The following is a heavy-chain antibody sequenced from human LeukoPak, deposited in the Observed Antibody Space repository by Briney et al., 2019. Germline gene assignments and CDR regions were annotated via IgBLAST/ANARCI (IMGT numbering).Heavy chain of an antibody. CDR2: INPNSGGT. J-gene: IGHJ5*02. CDR1: GYTFTGYY. Sequence: ASVKVSCKASGYTFTGYYMHWVRQAPGQGLEWMGWINPNSGGTNYAQKFQGRVTMTRDTSISTAYMGLSSLRSEDTAVYYCARDGGNIVVVPAPDVWFDPWGQGTLVTVSS. D-gene: IGHD2-2*01. CDR3: ARDGGNIVVVPAPDVWFDP. V-gene: IGHV1-2*02.